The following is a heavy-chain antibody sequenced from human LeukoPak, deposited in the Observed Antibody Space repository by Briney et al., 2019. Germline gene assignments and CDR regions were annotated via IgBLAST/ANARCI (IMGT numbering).Heavy chain of an antibody. CDR2: ISAYNGNT. CDR1: GYTFTSYG. CDR3: ARVYCSSTSCYLSGDY. V-gene: IGHV1-18*01. J-gene: IGHJ4*02. Sequence: ASVKVSCKASGYTFTSYGISWVRQAPGQGLEWMGWISAYNGNTNYAQKLQGRVTMTTDTSTSTAYMELRSLRSDDTAVYYCARVYCSSTSCYLSGDYWGQGTLVTLSS. D-gene: IGHD2-2*01.